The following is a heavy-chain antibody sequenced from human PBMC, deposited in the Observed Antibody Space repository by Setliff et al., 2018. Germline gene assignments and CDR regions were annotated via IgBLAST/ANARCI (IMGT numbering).Heavy chain of an antibody. CDR2: INAGNGNT. V-gene: IGHV1-3*01. Sequence: ASVKVSCKASGYTFTGYYMHWVRQAPGQGLEWMGWINAGNGNTKYSQKFQGRVTITRDTSASTAYMELSSLRSEDTAVYYCASCSGRAPCLLPTIWGQGTLVTVSS. D-gene: IGHD1-26*01. CDR3: ASCSGRAPCLLPTI. J-gene: IGHJ4*02. CDR1: GYTFTGYY.